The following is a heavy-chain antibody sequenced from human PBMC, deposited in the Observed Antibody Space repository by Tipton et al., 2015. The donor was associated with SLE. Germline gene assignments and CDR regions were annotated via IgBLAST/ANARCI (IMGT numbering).Heavy chain of an antibody. J-gene: IGHJ6*02. V-gene: IGHV4-61*09. CDR1: GASITSGSYY. Sequence: TLSLTCTVSGASITSGSYYWTWIRQPAGKGLEWIGHFYISGSTNYNPSLQSRVTMSIDTSKNQFSLKLRSVTAADTAVYYCATAGPIDLYYYGLDIWGQGTTVTVSS. D-gene: IGHD6-13*01. CDR3: ATAGPIDLYYYGLDI. CDR2: FYISGST.